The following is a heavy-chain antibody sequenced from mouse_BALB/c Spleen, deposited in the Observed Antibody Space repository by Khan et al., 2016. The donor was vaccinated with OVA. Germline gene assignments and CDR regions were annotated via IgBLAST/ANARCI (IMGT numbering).Heavy chain of an antibody. J-gene: IGHJ3*01. V-gene: IGHV1-7*01. CDR1: GYTFTSYW. D-gene: IGHD1-1*01. Sequence: QVQLQQSGAELAKPGASVKMSCKASGYTFTSYWMHWVKQRPGQGLEWIGYINPSTGYTEYNQRFKDKATLTADKSSSTAYMQLSSLTSEDSAVYYCANHGSSSAWFTYWGQGTLVTVSA. CDR3: ANHGSSSAWFTY. CDR2: INPSTGYT.